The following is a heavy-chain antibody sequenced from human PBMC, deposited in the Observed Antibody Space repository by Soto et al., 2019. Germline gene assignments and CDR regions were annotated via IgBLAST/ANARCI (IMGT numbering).Heavy chain of an antibody. CDR1: GGTFSSYA. D-gene: IGHD3-3*01. V-gene: IGHV1-69*13. J-gene: IGHJ6*02. CDR2: IIPIFGTA. CDR3: ARDLAYYDFWSGYQTYYYYGMDV. Sequence: AVKVSCKASGGTFSSYAISWVRQAPGQGLEWMGGIIPIFGTANYAQKFQGRVTITADESTSTAYMELSSLRSEDTAVYYCARDLAYYDFWSGYQTYYYYGMDVWGQGTTVTVSS.